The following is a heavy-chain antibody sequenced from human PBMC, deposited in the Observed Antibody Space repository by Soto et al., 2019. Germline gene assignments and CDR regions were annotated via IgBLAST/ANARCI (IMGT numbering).Heavy chain of an antibody. CDR2: INPNSGGT. D-gene: IGHD2-2*01. V-gene: IGHV1-2*02. J-gene: IGHJ6*02. Sequence: GASVKVSCKASGYTFTGYYMHWVRQAPGQGLEWMGWINPNSGGTNYAQKFQGRVTMTRDTSISTAYMELSRLRSDDTAVYYCARSDIVVVPAAIHYYYYGMDVWGQGTTVTVSS. CDR3: ARSDIVVVPAAIHYYYYGMDV. CDR1: GYTFTGYY.